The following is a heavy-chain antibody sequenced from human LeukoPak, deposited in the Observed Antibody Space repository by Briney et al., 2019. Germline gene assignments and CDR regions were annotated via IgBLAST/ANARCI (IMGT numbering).Heavy chain of an antibody. Sequence: ASVKVSCKASGYTFTSYYMHWVRQAPGQGLEWMGEITPIFGTANYAHKFQGRVTITADESTSTAYMELSSLRYEDTAVYYCARSEWELTLDYWGQGTLLTVSS. CDR3: ARSEWELTLDY. CDR1: GYTFTSYY. CDR2: ITPIFGTA. V-gene: IGHV1-69*13. D-gene: IGHD1-26*01. J-gene: IGHJ4*02.